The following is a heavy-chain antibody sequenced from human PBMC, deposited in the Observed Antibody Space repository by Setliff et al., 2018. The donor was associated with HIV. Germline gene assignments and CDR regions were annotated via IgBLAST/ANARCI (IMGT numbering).Heavy chain of an antibody. V-gene: IGHV1-46*01. CDR3: ARGWEGGMDY. D-gene: IGHD1-26*01. CDR1: GYTFTSYC. J-gene: IGHJ4*02. CDR2: INPSGGST. Sequence: GASVKVSCKASGYTFTSYCVHWVRQAPGQGLEWMGIINPSGGSTWYAQKFQGRVTMTGDTSTNTLYMELSSLRSEDTAVYYCARGWEGGMDYWGQGTLVTVSS.